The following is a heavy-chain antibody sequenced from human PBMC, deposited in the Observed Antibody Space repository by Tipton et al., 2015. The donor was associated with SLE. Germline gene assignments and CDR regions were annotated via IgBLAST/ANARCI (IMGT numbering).Heavy chain of an antibody. D-gene: IGHD3-22*01. V-gene: IGHV3-43D*04. J-gene: IGHJ4*02. Sequence: SLRLSCAASGFTFDDYAMHWVRQAPGKGLEWVSLISWDGGSTYYADSVKGRFTISRDNSKNSLDLQMNSLRAEDTALYYCAKGYDSSGYSRFDYWGQGTLVTVSS. CDR2: ISWDGGST. CDR1: GFTFDDYA. CDR3: AKGYDSSGYSRFDY.